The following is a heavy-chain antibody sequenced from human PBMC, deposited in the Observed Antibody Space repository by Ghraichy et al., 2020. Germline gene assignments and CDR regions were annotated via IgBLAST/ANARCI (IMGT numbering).Heavy chain of an antibody. CDR3: ARSTGSDFY. D-gene: IGHD1-26*01. V-gene: IGHV4-39*01. CDR2: ICSSGST. CDR1: GGSIYSGGFC. J-gene: IGHJ4*02. Sequence: QTLSLTCTVSGGSIYSGGFCWNWIRQPPGMGLEWIGSICSSGSTYYNPSVNSRVSISVGTSKNQFSLKRTSVSAADTAVYYCARSTGSDFYWGPGILVTVSP.